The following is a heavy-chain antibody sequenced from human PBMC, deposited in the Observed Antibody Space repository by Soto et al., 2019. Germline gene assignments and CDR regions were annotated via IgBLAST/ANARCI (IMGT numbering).Heavy chain of an antibody. D-gene: IGHD1-26*01. CDR2: IAYDGTIK. CDR1: GFTFSANA. Sequence: QEQLVESGGDVVQPGRSLTLSCAASGFTFSANAMHWVRQAPGKGLVWVAVIAYDGTIKIYRDSVKGRFTISRDDSKSTLYLQMNSLRPEDTAVYYCARDKIKGAPDYLDSWGQGTLVTVSS. J-gene: IGHJ4*02. CDR3: ARDKIKGAPDYLDS. V-gene: IGHV3-30-3*01.